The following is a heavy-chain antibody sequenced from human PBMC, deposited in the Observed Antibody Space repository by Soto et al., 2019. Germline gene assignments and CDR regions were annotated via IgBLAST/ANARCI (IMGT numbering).Heavy chain of an antibody. D-gene: IGHD3-10*01. J-gene: IGHJ6*02. V-gene: IGHV3-30-3*01. CDR1: GFTFSSYA. Sequence: QVQLVESGGGVVQRGRSLRLSCTASGFTFSSYAMHWVRQAPGKGLEWVAVISYDGSNKYYADSVKGRFTISRDNSKNTLYLQMNSLRAEDTAVYYCARDRVRGVIMGLDYYYDMDVWGLGTTVTVSS. CDR2: ISYDGSNK. CDR3: ARDRVRGVIMGLDYYYDMDV.